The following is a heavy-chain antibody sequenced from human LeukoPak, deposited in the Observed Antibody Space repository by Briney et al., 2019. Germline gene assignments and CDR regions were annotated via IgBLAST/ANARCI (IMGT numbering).Heavy chain of an antibody. CDR2: IYYSGST. D-gene: IGHD6-13*01. V-gene: IGHV4-59*12. J-gene: IGHJ6*03. CDR1: GGSISSYY. CDR3: ARDSSSSTVYYYYYMDV. Sequence: SETLSLTCTVSGGSISSYYWSWIRQPPGKGLEWIGYIYYSGSTNYNPSLKSRVTISVDKSKNQFSLKLSSVTAADTAVYYCARDSSSSTVYYYYYMDVWGKGTTVTVSS.